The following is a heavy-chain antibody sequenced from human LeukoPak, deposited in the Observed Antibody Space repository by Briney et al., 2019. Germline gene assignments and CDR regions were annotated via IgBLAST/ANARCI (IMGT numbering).Heavy chain of an antibody. CDR2: ISYDGNKK. J-gene: IGHJ4*02. CDR3: ARDRDYYNSGGTMIDY. D-gene: IGHD6-19*01. Sequence: SLRLSFSASGFTFSSHGMHWVRQAPGKGLEWVAVISYDGNKKYYADPVKGQFHISRDNSKNNLYMQMNSLRTEDTAVYYCARDRDYYNSGGTMIDYWGEGTLLAVSS. CDR1: GFTFSSHG. V-gene: IGHV3-30*03.